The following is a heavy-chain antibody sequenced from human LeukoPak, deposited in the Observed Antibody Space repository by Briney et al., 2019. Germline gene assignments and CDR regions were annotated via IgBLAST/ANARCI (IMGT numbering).Heavy chain of an antibody. CDR1: GFTVSSNY. D-gene: IGHD4-17*01. CDR3: ARTNYGDYPFDY. J-gene: IGHJ4*02. CDR2: IYNGGTT. V-gene: IGHV3-53*01. Sequence: GGSLRLSCAASGFTVSSNYMSWVRQAPGKGLEWVSVIYNGGTTQYADSVKGRFTISRDDSRSTLYLQMNSLRAEDTAVYYCARTNYGDYPFDYWGQGTLVTVSS.